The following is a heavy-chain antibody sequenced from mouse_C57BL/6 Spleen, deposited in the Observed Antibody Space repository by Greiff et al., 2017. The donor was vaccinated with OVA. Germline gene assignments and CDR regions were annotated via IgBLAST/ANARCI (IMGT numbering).Heavy chain of an antibody. CDR1: GYTFTSYW. V-gene: IGHV1-64*01. D-gene: IGHD3-2*02. J-gene: IGHJ1*03. Sequence: QVQLQQPGAELVKPGASVKLSCKASGYTFTSYWMHWVKQRPGQGLEWIGMIHPNSGSTNYNEKFKSKATLTVDKSSSTAYMQLSSLTSEDSAVYYCARAGIGRYFDVWGTGTTVTVSS. CDR3: ARAGIGRYFDV. CDR2: IHPNSGST.